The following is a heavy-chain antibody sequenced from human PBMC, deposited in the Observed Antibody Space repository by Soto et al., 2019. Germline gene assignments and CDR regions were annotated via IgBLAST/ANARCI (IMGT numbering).Heavy chain of an antibody. D-gene: IGHD3-10*01. J-gene: IGHJ4*02. CDR3: ARDREGFGELGGDY. V-gene: IGHV1-18*01. CDR1: GYTFTSYG. Sequence: QVQLVQSGAEVKKPGASVKVSCKASGYTFTSYGISWVRQAPGQGLEWMGWISGYNGNTNYVQKLQGRVTMTTDTSTSTADMELRSLRPDDTAVYYCARDREGFGELGGDYWGQGTLVTVSS. CDR2: ISGYNGNT.